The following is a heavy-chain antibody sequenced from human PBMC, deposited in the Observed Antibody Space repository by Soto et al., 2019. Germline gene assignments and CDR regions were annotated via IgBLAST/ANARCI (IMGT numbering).Heavy chain of an antibody. CDR3: ARGYDYDSGGYLFDY. J-gene: IGHJ4*02. D-gene: IGHD3-22*01. V-gene: IGHV4-31*03. CDR1: GGSVSSNIYY. CDR2: IYYSGST. Sequence: SETLSLTCSVSGGSVSSNIYYWTWIRQHPGKGPEWIGHIYYSGSTYYNPSLKSRVTISLDMSKNQFSLKLTSVSAADTAVYYCARGYDYDSGGYLFDYWGQGTLVTVSS.